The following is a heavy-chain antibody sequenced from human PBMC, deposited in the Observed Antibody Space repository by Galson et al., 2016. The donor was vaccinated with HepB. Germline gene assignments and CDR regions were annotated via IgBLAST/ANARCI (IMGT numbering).Heavy chain of an antibody. CDR1: GGSFSGYY. Sequence: SETLSLTCAVYGGSFSGYYWSWIRQPPGKGLEWIGEINHSGSTNYNPSLKSLVTISVDTSKSQFTLKMSSVTAADTAVYYCAGHLPSLVTYAFDILGQGAMVTVSS. V-gene: IGHV4-34*01. J-gene: IGHJ3*02. CDR2: INHSGST. D-gene: IGHD4-11*01. CDR3: AGHLPSLVTYAFDI.